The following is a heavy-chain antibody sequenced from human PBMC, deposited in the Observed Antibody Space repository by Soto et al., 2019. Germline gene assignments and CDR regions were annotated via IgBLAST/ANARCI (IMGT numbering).Heavy chain of an antibody. V-gene: IGHV3-64*01. D-gene: IGHD6-13*01. Sequence: PGGSVRLSCAAAGFTFSSFAMHWVRQAPGKGLKYVAAISNNGGNTYYANSVKGRFTISRDDSQNMVYLQMGSLRTEDMAVYYCARAATFNAYDVWGQGTMVTVSS. CDR3: ARAATFNAYDV. CDR2: ISNNGGNT. CDR1: GFTFSSFA. J-gene: IGHJ3*01.